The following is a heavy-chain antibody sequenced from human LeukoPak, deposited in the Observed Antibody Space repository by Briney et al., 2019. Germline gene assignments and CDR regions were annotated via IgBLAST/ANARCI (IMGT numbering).Heavy chain of an antibody. Sequence: ASVKVSSKASGYTFTTYDINWVRQATGQGLEWMGWMNPNSGNTAYAQKFQGRVTMTRNTSISTAFMELSGLRSEDTAVYFCARRNTAMVAGLDYWGQGSLVTVSS. D-gene: IGHD5-18*01. J-gene: IGHJ4*02. CDR2: MNPNSGNT. CDR3: ARRNTAMVAGLDY. V-gene: IGHV1-8*01. CDR1: GYTFTTYD.